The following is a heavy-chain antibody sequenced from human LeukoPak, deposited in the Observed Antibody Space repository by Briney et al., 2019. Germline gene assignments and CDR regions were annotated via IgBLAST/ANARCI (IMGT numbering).Heavy chain of an antibody. Sequence: SETLSLTCTVSGGSISSYYWSWIRQPPGKGLGWIGYIFYSGSTNYNPSLKSRVTISVDTSKNQFSLRLSSVTAADTAVYYCARHQSKRRVAPFDYWGQGTLVTVSS. CDR2: IFYSGST. V-gene: IGHV4-59*08. D-gene: IGHD1-1*01. CDR3: ARHQSKRRVAPFDY. J-gene: IGHJ4*02. CDR1: GGSISSYY.